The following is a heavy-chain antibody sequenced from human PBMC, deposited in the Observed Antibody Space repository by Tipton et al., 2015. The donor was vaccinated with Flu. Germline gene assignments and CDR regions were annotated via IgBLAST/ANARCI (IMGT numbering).Heavy chain of an antibody. Sequence: QSGPEVKKPGASVKVSCKASGYTFTSYYMHWVRQAPGQGLEWMGIINPSGGSTSYAQKFQGRVTMTRDTSTSTVYMELSSLRSEDTAVYYCARGSEGSGYYKPPGHPGFDYWGQGTLVTVSS. CDR2: INPSGGST. J-gene: IGHJ4*02. V-gene: IGHV1-46*01. CDR3: ARGSEGSGYYKPPGHPGFDY. D-gene: IGHD3-3*01. CDR1: GYTFTSYY.